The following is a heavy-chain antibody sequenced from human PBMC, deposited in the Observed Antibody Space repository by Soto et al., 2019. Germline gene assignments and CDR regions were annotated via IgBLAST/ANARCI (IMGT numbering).Heavy chain of an antibody. Sequence: SVKVSCKASGGTFSSYAISWVRQAPGQGLEWMGGIIPIFGTANYAQKFQGRVTITADESTSTAYMELSSLRSEDTAVYYCAIAPWSGYRNNWFDPWGQGTLVSGSS. CDR3: AIAPWSGYRNNWFDP. CDR2: IIPIFGTA. V-gene: IGHV1-69*13. J-gene: IGHJ5*02. D-gene: IGHD3-3*01. CDR1: GGTFSSYA.